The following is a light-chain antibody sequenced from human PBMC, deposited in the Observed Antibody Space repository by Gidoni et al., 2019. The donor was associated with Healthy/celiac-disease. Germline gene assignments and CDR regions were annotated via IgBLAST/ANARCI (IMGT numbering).Light chain of an antibody. J-gene: IGKJ2*01. Sequence: DIQMTQSTSSLSASVGDRVTITCRASQRISSYLNWYQQKQGKAPKLLIYAASSLQSGVPSRFSGSGSVTDFTLTISSLQPEDFATYYCQQSYSTPLYTCGQGTKLEIK. CDR3: QQSYSTPLYT. CDR2: AAS. CDR1: QRISSY. V-gene: IGKV1-39*01.